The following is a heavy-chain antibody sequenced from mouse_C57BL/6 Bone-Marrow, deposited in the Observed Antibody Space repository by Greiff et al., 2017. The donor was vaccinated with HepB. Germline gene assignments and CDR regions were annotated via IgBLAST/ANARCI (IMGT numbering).Heavy chain of an antibody. D-gene: IGHD2-4*01. CDR3: ARRLRSRAWFAY. Sequence: EVQLQQSGPELVKPGASVKIPCKASGYTFTDYNMDWVKQSHGKSLEWIGDINPNNGGTIYNQKFKGKATLTVDKSSSTAYMKLRSLTSEDTAVYYCARRLRSRAWFAYWGQGTLVTVSA. V-gene: IGHV1-18*01. CDR2: INPNNGGT. CDR1: GYTFTDYN. J-gene: IGHJ3*01.